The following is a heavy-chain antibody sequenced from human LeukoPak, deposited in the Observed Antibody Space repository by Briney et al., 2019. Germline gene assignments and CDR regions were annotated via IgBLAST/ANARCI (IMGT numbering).Heavy chain of an antibody. CDR1: GFTFSSYA. D-gene: IGHD5-18*01. J-gene: IGHJ4*02. CDR3: AKDGEYNYGYLSGFDY. CDR2: ISVSGGST. V-gene: IGHV3-23*01. Sequence: GGSLRLSCAASGFTFSSYAITWVCQAPGKGLEWVSGISVSGGSTYYADSVKGRFTMSRDNSKNTLCLQMNSLRAEDTAVYYCAKDGEYNYGYLSGFDYWGQGTLVTVSS.